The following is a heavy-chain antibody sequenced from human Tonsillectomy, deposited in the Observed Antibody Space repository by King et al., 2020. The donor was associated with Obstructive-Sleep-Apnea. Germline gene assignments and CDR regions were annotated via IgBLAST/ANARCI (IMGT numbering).Heavy chain of an antibody. CDR1: GYSFTNYW. V-gene: IGHV5-10-1*03. CDR2: IDPSDSYT. Sequence: VQLVESGAEMKKPGESLRISCKPSGYSFTNYWITWVRQMPGKGLEWMGRIDPSDSYTNYGPSFQGQVTISTDKSNRPAYLQWNNLKASDTAMYYCARQSYETPDPPDAFDFWGQGTMVIVSS. J-gene: IGHJ3*01. D-gene: IGHD3-16*01. CDR3: ARQSYETPDPPDAFDF.